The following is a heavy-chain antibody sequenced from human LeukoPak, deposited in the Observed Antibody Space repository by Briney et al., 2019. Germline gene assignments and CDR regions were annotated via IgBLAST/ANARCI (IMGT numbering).Heavy chain of an antibody. D-gene: IGHD3-10*01. Sequence: GGSLRLSCAGSGFTFSSYGMNWVRQAPGKGLEWLAVMSFDGTRAFHADSVKGRFTISRDNSKNTLYLQMNSLRAEDTAVYYCASDRSGSGSYFYYYSGMDVWGQGTTVTVSS. CDR2: MSFDGTRA. CDR1: GFTFSSYG. CDR3: ASDRSGSGSYFYYYSGMDV. J-gene: IGHJ6*02. V-gene: IGHV3-30*03.